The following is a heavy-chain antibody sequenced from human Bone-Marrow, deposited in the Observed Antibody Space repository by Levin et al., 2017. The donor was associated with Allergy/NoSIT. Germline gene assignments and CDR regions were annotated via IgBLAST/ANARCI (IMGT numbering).Heavy chain of an antibody. CDR2: INTNTGNP. D-gene: IGHD3-16*01. Sequence: ASVKVSCKASGYTFTSYAMNWVRQAPGQGLEWMGWINTNTGNPTYAQGFPGRFVFSLDTSVSTAYLQISSLKAEDTAVYYCGRDGGGRLNNWFDPWGQGTLVTVSS. CDR1: GYTFTSYA. CDR3: GRDGGGRLNNWFDP. V-gene: IGHV7-4-1*02. J-gene: IGHJ5*02.